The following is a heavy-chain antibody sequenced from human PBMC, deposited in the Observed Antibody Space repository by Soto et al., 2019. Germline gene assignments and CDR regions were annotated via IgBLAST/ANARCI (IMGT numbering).Heavy chain of an antibody. J-gene: IGHJ3*02. CDR3: ARGGGVLAIAFDI. CDR2: IIPILGIA. D-gene: IGHD3-16*01. V-gene: IGHV1-69*02. CDR1: GGTFSSYT. Sequence: QVQLVQSGAEVKKPGSSVKVSCKASGGTFSSYTISWVRQAPGQGLEWMGRIIPILGIANYAQKFQGRVTITADKSTSTAYMELSSLRSEDTAVYYGARGGGVLAIAFDIWGQGTMVTVSS.